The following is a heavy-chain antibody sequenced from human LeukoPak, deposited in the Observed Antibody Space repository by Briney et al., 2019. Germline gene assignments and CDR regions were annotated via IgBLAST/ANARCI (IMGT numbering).Heavy chain of an antibody. CDR1: GGSISSYY. CDR2: IYYSGST. J-gene: IGHJ3*02. Sequence: MASETLSLTCTVSGGSISSYYWSWIRRPPGKGLEWIGYIYYSGSTNYNPSLKSRVTISVDTSKNQFSLKLSSVTAADTAVYYCARVVYYGSTPFDIWGQGTMVTVSS. D-gene: IGHD3-10*01. CDR3: ARVVYYGSTPFDI. V-gene: IGHV4-59*01.